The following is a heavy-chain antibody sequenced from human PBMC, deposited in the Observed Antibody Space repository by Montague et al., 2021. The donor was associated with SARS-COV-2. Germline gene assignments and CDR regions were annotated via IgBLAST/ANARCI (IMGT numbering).Heavy chain of an antibody. D-gene: IGHD2-15*01. CDR3: ARQGDIVVVVAATEIHYYYGMDV. J-gene: IGHJ6*02. Sequence: SETLSLTCTVSGGSLDSDDYSWGWIRQPPGKGLEWIGSIYYSGSTYYNPSLKSRVTISVDTSKNQFSLKLSSVTAADTAVYYCARQGDIVVVVAATEIHYYYGMDVWGQGTTVTVSS. V-gene: IGHV4-39*01. CDR2: IYYSGST. CDR1: GGSLDSDDYS.